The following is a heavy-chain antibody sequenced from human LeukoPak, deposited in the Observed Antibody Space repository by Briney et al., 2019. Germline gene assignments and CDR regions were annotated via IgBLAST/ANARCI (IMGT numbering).Heavy chain of an antibody. CDR2: INTNTGNP. CDR1: GYTFTSYA. CDR3: ARAGITMVRGVTPPDYYYYYGMDV. D-gene: IGHD3-10*01. V-gene: IGHV7-4-1*02. J-gene: IGHJ6*02. Sequence: ASVKVSCKASGYTFTSYAMNWVRQAPGQGLEWMGWINTNTGNPTYAQGFTGRFVFSLDTSVSTAYLQISSLKAEDTAVYYCARAGITMVRGVTPPDYYYYYGMDVWGQGTTVTVSS.